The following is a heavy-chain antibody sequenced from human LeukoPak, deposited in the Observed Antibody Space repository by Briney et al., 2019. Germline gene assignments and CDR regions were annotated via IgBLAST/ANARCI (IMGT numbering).Heavy chain of an antibody. CDR3: ARGRGSYRYTFDY. V-gene: IGHV3-7*01. CDR2: IKQDGSEK. Sequence: LRLSXAAXXFXFSXYWMSWVRQAPGKGLEWVANIKQDGSEKYYVDSVKGRFTISRDNAKNSLYLQMNSLRAEDTAVYYCARGRGSYRYTFDYWGQGTLVTVSS. J-gene: IGHJ4*02. CDR1: XFXFSXYW. D-gene: IGHD3-16*02.